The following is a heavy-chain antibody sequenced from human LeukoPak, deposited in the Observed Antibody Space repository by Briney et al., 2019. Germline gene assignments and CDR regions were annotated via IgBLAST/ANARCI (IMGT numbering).Heavy chain of an antibody. J-gene: IGHJ4*02. Sequence: PSETLSLTCAVYGGSFSGYYWSWIRQPPGKWLEWIGEINHSGSTNYNPSLKSRVTISVDTSKNQFSLKLNSVTAADRAVYYCARKERYYYDSSGYEVLDYWGQGTLVTVSS. V-gene: IGHV4-34*01. CDR1: GGSFSGYY. CDR3: ARKERYYYDSSGYEVLDY. CDR2: INHSGST. D-gene: IGHD3-22*01.